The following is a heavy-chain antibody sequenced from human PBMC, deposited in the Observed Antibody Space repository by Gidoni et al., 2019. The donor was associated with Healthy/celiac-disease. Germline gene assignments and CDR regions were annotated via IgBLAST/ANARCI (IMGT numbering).Heavy chain of an antibody. CDR1: GFALSTSGVG. D-gene: IGHD3-22*01. V-gene: IGHV2-5*02. CDR3: AHSGGSGYYYTWFDP. J-gene: IGHJ5*02. Sequence: QITLEESGPTLVKPTQTRPLTCTFSGFALSTSGVGVGWIRPPPGKAVEWLALIYWDDDKRYSPSLKRRLTITKDTSKNQVVLTMTNMDPVDTATYYCAHSGGSGYYYTWFDPWGQGTLVTVSS. CDR2: IYWDDDK.